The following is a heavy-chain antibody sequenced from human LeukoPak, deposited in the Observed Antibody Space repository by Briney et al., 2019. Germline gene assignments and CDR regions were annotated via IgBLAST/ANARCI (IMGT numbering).Heavy chain of an antibody. Sequence: PGGSLRLSCAASGFTFSSYAMSWVRQAPGKGLEWVSAISGSGGSTYYADSVKGRFTISRDNSKNTLYLQMNSLRAEDTAVYYCAKVYFYVSGSYYNDAFDISGQRTLVTLSS. J-gene: IGHJ3*02. D-gene: IGHD3-10*01. CDR2: ISGSGGST. V-gene: IGHV3-23*01. CDR1: GFTFSSYA. CDR3: AKVYFYVSGSYYNDAFDI.